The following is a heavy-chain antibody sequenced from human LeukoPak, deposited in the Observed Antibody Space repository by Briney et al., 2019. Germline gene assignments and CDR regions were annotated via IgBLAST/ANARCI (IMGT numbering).Heavy chain of an antibody. J-gene: IGHJ4*02. D-gene: IGHD2-21*01. Sequence: GASVKVSCKASGYTFTSYGISWVRQAPGQGLEWMGWINAYNGNTNYAQKLQGRVTMTTDTSTSTAYMELRSLRSDDTAVYYCARDLFPKMYPPGNIDYWGQGTLVTVSS. CDR1: GYTFTSYG. CDR3: ARDLFPKMYPPGNIDY. CDR2: INAYNGNT. V-gene: IGHV1-18*01.